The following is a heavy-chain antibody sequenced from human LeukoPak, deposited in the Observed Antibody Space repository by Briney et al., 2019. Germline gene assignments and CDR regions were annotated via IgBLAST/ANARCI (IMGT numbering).Heavy chain of an antibody. CDR2: ISGSGGNT. Sequence: GGSLRLSCAASGFTFSSYAMTWVRQAPGKGLEWVSGISGSGGNTYYADSVKGRFTISRDNSKNTLYLQMNSLRAEDTAVCYCAKGTYRGGDCYSFDYWGQGTLVTVSS. D-gene: IGHD2-21*01. CDR3: AKGTYRGGDCYSFDY. CDR1: GFTFSSYA. J-gene: IGHJ4*02. V-gene: IGHV3-23*01.